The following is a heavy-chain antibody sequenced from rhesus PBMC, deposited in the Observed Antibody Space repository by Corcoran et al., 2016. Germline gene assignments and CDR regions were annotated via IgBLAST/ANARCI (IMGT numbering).Heavy chain of an antibody. CDR1: GYSISSYY. CDR2: IYGSGGSN. CDR3: ARSRYYGSGLFDY. D-gene: IGHD3-28*01. V-gene: IGHV4S14*01. Sequence: QVQLQESGPGLVKPSETLSLTCAFSGYSISSYYCNWIRQPPGKGLEWIVSIYGSGGSNYLNPSLKSRVTLSVDTSKNQFSLKLSSVTAADTAVYYCARSRYYGSGLFDYWGQGVLVTVSS. J-gene: IGHJ4*01.